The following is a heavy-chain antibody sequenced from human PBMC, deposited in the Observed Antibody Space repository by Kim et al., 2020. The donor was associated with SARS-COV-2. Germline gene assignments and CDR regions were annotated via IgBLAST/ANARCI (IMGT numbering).Heavy chain of an antibody. V-gene: IGHV3-13*05. J-gene: IGHJ3*02. CDR3: ARGAHSSGWLHDAFDI. CDR2: IGTAGDP. D-gene: IGHD6-19*01. CDR1: GFTFSSYD. Sequence: GGSLRLSCAASGFTFSSYDMHWVRQATGKGLEWVSAIGTAGDPYYPGSVKGRFTISRENAKNSLYLQMNSLRAGDTAVYYCARGAHSSGWLHDAFDIWGQGTMVTVSS.